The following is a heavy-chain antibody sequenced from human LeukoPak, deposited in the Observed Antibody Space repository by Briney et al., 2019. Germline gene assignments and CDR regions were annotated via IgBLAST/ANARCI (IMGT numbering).Heavy chain of an antibody. J-gene: IGHJ4*02. V-gene: IGHV1-2*06. CDR3: ARDWDYYDSSGYSY. CDR1: GYTVTGYY. D-gene: IGHD3-22*01. Sequence: GASVTVSCKSSGYTVTGYYMHWVRQAPGQGLEWMGRINPNSGGRNYAQKFQGRVTMTRDTSISTAYMELSRLRSNDTAVYYCARDWDYYDSSGYSYWGQGTLVTVSS. CDR2: INPNSGGR.